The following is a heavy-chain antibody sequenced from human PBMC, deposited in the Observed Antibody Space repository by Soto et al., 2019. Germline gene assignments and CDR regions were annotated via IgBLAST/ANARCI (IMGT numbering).Heavy chain of an antibody. Sequence: PGGSLRLSCVGSGFTFSSYGVHWVRQAPGKGLECVAVISDTGSSHYYAASVKGRFTISRDNSKNTLYLQMNSLRAEDTAVYYCAKEGPRWLVEYYFDYWGQGTLVTVSS. J-gene: IGHJ4*02. CDR1: GFTFSSYG. CDR3: AKEGPRWLVEYYFDY. V-gene: IGHV3-30*18. D-gene: IGHD6-19*01. CDR2: ISDTGSSH.